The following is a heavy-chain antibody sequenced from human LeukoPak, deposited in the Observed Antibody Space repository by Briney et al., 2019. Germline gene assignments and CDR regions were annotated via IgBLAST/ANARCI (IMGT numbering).Heavy chain of an antibody. Sequence: GGSLRLSCAASGFTFSSYAMSWVRQAPGKGLEWVSAISGSGGSTYYADSVKGRFTISRDNSKNTLYLQMNSLRAEDTAVYYCAKGSLNYYGSGSYYNGYNWFDPWGQGTLVTVSS. J-gene: IGHJ5*02. D-gene: IGHD3-10*01. CDR1: GFTFSSYA. CDR3: AKGSLNYYGSGSYYNGYNWFDP. CDR2: ISGSGGST. V-gene: IGHV3-23*01.